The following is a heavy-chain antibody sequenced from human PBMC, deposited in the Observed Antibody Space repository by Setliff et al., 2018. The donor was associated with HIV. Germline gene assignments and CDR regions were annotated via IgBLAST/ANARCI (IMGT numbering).Heavy chain of an antibody. V-gene: IGHV3-23*01. Sequence: GGSLRLSCAASGFTFSSYAMHWVRQAPGKGLEWVSAISGRGDNTYYADSVKGRFTISRDNSKNSLYLQMNSLRAEDTAVYYCTAQGSVTNYNVWGGPFWYFDLWGRGTLVTVSS. D-gene: IGHD3-3*01. CDR2: ISGRGDNT. CDR3: TAQGSVTNYNVWGGPFWYFDL. CDR1: GFTFSSYA. J-gene: IGHJ2*01.